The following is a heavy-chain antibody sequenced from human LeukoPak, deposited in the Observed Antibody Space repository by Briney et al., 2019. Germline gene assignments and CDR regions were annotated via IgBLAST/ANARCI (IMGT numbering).Heavy chain of an antibody. V-gene: IGHV4-38-2*01. CDR3: ARSRVVHYNFRAGLHWYFDV. Sequence: SETLSLTCGVSGFSISSGHYWAWIRQSPGKGLEWIGTISHSGNTYYNSSLKSRLAVSVDTSKNHFSLNLNSLTAADKAVYHCARSRVVHYNFRAGLHWYFDVWGRGTLVTVSS. CDR1: GFSISSGHY. J-gene: IGHJ2*01. D-gene: IGHD3-10*02. CDR2: ISHSGNT.